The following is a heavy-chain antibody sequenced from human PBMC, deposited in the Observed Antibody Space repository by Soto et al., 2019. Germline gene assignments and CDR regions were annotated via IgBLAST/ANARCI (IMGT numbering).Heavy chain of an antibody. CDR1: GGSISSGGYS. V-gene: IGHV4-30-2*01. J-gene: IGHJ5*02. Sequence: PSETLSLSCTVSGGSISSGGYSWSWIRQPPGKGLEWIGYIYHSGSTYYNPSLKSRVTISVDRSKNQFSLKLSSVTAADTAVYYCARGGSSWAGPLTWFAPWGQGTLVPVSS. D-gene: IGHD6-13*01. CDR3: ARGGSSWAGPLTWFAP. CDR2: IYHSGST.